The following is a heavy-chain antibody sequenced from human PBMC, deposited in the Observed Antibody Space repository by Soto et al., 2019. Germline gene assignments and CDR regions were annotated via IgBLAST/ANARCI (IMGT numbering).Heavy chain of an antibody. D-gene: IGHD5-12*01. V-gene: IGHV4-39*02. CDR2: IYYSGST. J-gene: IGHJ6*02. Sequence: SETLSLTCTVSGGSISSSSYYWGWIRQPPGKGLEWIGSIYYSGSTYYNPSLKSRVTISVDTSKNQFSLKLSSVTAADTAVYYCAREVAPQLNYYYYGMDVWGQGTTVTVSS. CDR3: AREVAPQLNYYYYGMDV. CDR1: GGSISSSSYY.